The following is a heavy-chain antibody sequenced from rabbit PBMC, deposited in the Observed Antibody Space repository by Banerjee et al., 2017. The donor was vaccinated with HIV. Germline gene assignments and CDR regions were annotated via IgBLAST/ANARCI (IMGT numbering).Heavy chain of an antibody. CDR2: IYAGSSGST. V-gene: IGHV1S45*01. Sequence: QQQLEESGGGLVKPGGTLTLTCKASGFTISSSYYMCWVRQAPGKGLEWIACIYAGSSGSTYYASWAKGRFTISKTSSTTVTLQMTSLTAADTATYFCARDSYYTYGYAGYAYALNLWGPGTLVTVS. CDR3: ARDSYYTYGYAGYAYALNL. D-gene: IGHD6-1*01. CDR1: GFTISSSYY. J-gene: IGHJ4*01.